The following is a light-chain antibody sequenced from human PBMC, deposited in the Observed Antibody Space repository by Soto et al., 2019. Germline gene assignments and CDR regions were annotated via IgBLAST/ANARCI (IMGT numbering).Light chain of an antibody. CDR1: QSISSTF. CDR3: QQYRSSPRT. CDR2: AAS. V-gene: IGKV3-20*01. J-gene: IGKJ1*01. Sequence: EIVLTQSPGTLSLSPGERATLSCRASQSISSTFLAWYQQKPGQAPRLLIYAASSRATGIPDRFGGSGSGTDFTLSISSVEPEDFAVYYCQQYRSSPRTFGQGTKVEIK.